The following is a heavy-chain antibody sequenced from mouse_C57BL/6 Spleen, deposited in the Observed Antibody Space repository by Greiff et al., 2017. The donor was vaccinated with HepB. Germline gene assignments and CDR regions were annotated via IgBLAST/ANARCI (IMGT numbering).Heavy chain of an antibody. J-gene: IGHJ2*01. CDR2: ILPGSGST. Sequence: QVQLKESGAELMKPGASVKLSCKATGYTFTGYWIAWVKQRPGHGLEWIGEILPGSGSTNYNEKFKGKATFTAEASSNTAYLQLSSRTTEDSAIYYCARKDRYDGAFDYWGQGTTLTVSS. CDR1: GYTFTGYW. V-gene: IGHV1-9*01. D-gene: IGHD2-3*01. CDR3: ARKDRYDGAFDY.